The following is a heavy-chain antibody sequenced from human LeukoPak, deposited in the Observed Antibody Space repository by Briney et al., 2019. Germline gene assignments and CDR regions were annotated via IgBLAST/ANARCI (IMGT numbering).Heavy chain of an antibody. D-gene: IGHD3-16*01. Sequence: SETLSLTCTVSGASISSYYWSWIRQPPGKGLEWIGYIYYSGSTNYNPSLKSRVIISLDTSKNQFSLKLTSVTAADTAVYYCARLHASRAEEFDPWGQGTLVTVSS. CDR2: IYYSGST. J-gene: IGHJ5*02. CDR1: GASISSYY. CDR3: ARLHASRAEEFDP. V-gene: IGHV4-59*01.